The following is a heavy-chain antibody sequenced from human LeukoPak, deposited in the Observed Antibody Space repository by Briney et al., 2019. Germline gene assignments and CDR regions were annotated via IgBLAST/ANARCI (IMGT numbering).Heavy chain of an antibody. J-gene: IGHJ4*02. CDR1: GFTFRSHA. CDR3: LRRSNGGWCGDY. V-gene: IGHV3-64D*06. Sequence: AGGALRLSCSAPGFTFRSHAMHWVRQAPGKGLEYVSAITNNGGDVNYADSVKGRFTISRDNSKNTVFLQMSALRGEDTAVYFCLRRSNGGWCGDYWGQGALVTVSS. CDR2: ITNNGGDV. D-gene: IGHD6-19*01.